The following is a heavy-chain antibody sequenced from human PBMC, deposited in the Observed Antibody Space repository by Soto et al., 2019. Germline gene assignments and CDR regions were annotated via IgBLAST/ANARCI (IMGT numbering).Heavy chain of an antibody. J-gene: IGHJ5*02. CDR3: AKDLSKGLASGRPYGASLYNWFDP. D-gene: IGHD4-17*01. V-gene: IGHV3-23*01. Sequence: GGSLRLSCAASGFTFSSYAMSWVRQAPGKXLEWVSAISGSGGSTYYADSVKGRFTISRDNSKNTLYLQMNSLRAEDTAVYYCAKDLSKGLASGRPYGASLYNWFDPWGQGTLVTVSS. CDR1: GFTFSSYA. CDR2: ISGSGGST.